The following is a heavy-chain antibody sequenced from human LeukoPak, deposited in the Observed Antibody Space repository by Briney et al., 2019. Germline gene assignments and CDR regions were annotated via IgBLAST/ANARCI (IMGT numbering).Heavy chain of an antibody. CDR3: TTDEDWNYARKDV. CDR1: GFTFNYAW. CDR2: TVSEIDGGTT. Sequence: GGSLRLSSAASGFTFNYAWMSWVRQVPGKGLEWVGQTVSEIDGGTTDYAAPVKGRFTISRDDSKSTLYLQMNSLKIEDTAVYYCTTDEDWNYARKDVWGQGATVIVSS. J-gene: IGHJ6*02. V-gene: IGHV3-15*04. D-gene: IGHD1-7*01.